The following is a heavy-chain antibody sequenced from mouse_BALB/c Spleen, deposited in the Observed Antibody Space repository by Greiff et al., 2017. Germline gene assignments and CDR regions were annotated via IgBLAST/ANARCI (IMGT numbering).Heavy chain of an antibody. Sequence: EVKLQESGGGLVKPGGSLKLSCAASGFTFSDYYMYWVRQTPEKRLEWVATISDGGSYTYYPDSVKGRFTISRDNAKNNLYLQMSSLKSEDTAMYYCARGATDYAMDYWGQGTSVTVSS. CDR2: ISDGGSYT. V-gene: IGHV5-4*02. CDR1: GFTFSDYY. CDR3: ARGATDYAMDY. J-gene: IGHJ4*01.